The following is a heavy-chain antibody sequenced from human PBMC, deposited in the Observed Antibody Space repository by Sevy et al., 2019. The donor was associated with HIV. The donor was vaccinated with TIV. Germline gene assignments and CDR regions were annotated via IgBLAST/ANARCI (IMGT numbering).Heavy chain of an antibody. J-gene: IGHJ4*02. CDR2: ISSDGSAK. Sequence: GGSLRLSCAASGFPFSVYPMHWVRQAPDKRLEWVAVISSDGSAKYYSDSVGGRFTFSRDNSRNTLYLQMSSLRTEDTAVYYCADDHDWITDAYWGQGTLVTVSS. D-gene: IGHD3-9*01. CDR3: ADDHDWITDAY. CDR1: GFPFSVYP. V-gene: IGHV3-30*15.